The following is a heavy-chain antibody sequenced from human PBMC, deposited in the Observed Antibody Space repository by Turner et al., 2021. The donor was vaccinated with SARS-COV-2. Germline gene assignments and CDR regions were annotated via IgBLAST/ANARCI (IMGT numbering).Heavy chain of an antibody. CDR2: IIPIFGIA. CDR3: ARTMDSSGYYYFWFDP. J-gene: IGHJ5*02. D-gene: IGHD3-22*01. V-gene: IGHV1-69*01. Sequence: SRYAISWVRQAPGQGLEWMGGIIPIFGIANYAQKFQGRVTITADESTSTAYMELSSLRSEDTAVYYCARTMDSSGYYYFWFDPWGQGTLVIVSS. CDR1: SRYA.